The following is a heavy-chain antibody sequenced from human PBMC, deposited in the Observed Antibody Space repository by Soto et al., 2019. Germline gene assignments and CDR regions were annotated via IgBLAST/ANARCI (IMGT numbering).Heavy chain of an antibody. V-gene: IGHV3-30-3*01. D-gene: IGHD3-22*01. J-gene: IGHJ4*02. CDR1: GFTFSSYA. CDR2: ISYDGSNK. Sequence: GGSLRLSCAASGFTFSSYAMHWVRQAPGKGLEWVAVISYDGSNKYYADSVKGRFTISRDNSKNTLYLQMNSLRAEDTAVYYCASYLDYDSSGYPDYWGQGTLVTVSS. CDR3: ASYLDYDSSGYPDY.